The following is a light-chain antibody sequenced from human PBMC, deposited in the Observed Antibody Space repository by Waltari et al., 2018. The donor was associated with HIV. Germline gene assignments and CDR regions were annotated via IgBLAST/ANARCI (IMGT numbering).Light chain of an antibody. CDR1: SLRSYY. Sequence: SSELTQDPAVSVALGQTVRITCQGDSLRSYYASWYQQKPGQAPVLVIYKNNNRPSGIPDRFSGSSSGNTASLTITGAQAEDEADYYCNSRDSSGKHHWVFGGGTKLTVL. CDR3: NSRDSSGKHHWV. CDR2: KNN. J-gene: IGLJ3*02. V-gene: IGLV3-19*01.